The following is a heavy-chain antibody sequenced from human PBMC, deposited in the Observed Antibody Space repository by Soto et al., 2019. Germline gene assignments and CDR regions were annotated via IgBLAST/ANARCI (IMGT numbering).Heavy chain of an antibody. Sequence: WSLRLSCAASVFSFSGFWMTWVRQAPGKGLEWVAHIKPDGSETKYVDSVKGRFTISRDNGKNSLSLQMNSLRAEDTAVYYCVRDAGWYNFEYWGQGVLVTSPQ. CDR3: VRDAGWYNFEY. D-gene: IGHD6-19*01. CDR2: IKPDGSET. CDR1: VFSFSGFW. V-gene: IGHV3-7*03. J-gene: IGHJ4*02.